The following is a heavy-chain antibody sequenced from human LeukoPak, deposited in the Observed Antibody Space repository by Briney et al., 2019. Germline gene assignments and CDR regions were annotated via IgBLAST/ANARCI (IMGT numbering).Heavy chain of an antibody. D-gene: IGHD6-19*01. J-gene: IGHJ4*02. V-gene: IGHV4-59*08. CDR3: AGHFGGIAVAHFDY. CDR2: IYYSGST. CDR1: GGSISSYY. Sequence: SETLSLTCTVSGGSISSYYWSWIRQPPGKGLEWIGYIYYSGSTNYNPSLKSRVTISVDTSKNQFSLKLSSVTAADTAVYYCAGHFGGIAVAHFDYWGQGTLVTVSS.